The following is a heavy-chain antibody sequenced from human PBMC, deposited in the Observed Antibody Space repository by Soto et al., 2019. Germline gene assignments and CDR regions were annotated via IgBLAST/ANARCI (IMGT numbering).Heavy chain of an antibody. J-gene: IGHJ4*02. CDR1: GGPVTSAY. CDR3: ARDVPYDASGI. D-gene: IGHD3-22*01. V-gene: IGHV4-59*02. Sequence: QVQLQESGPGLVKPSETLSLTCTVSGGPVTSAYLHWIRQPPGKGLEWIGHIYYSNCPSYNPSLKNRVTISVDTFNNHFSLRLTSVTAADTAVYYCARDVPYDASGIWGQGTLVTVS. CDR2: IYYSNCP.